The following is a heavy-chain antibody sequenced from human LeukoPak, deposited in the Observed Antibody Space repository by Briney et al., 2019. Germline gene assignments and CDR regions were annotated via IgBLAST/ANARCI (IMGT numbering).Heavy chain of an antibody. CDR2: LSGNGNTI. Sequence: VSALSGNGNTIYYADSVKGRFTISRDNSKNTLSLQMNSLRAEDTAVYYCAKALYGGHDYWGQGTLVTVSS. V-gene: IGHV3-23*01. J-gene: IGHJ4*02. CDR3: AKALYGGHDY. D-gene: IGHD4-23*01.